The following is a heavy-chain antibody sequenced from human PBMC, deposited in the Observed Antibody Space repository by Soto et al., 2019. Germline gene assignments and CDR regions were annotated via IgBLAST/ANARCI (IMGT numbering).Heavy chain of an antibody. Sequence: PGESLKISCKASGYRFTSYWIGWVRQLPGKGLEWMGIIYPGDSDTRYSPSFQGQVTISADKSSSTAYLQWSSLKASDTALYYCARHADSSGWYYFDYWGQGTLAPVSS. J-gene: IGHJ4*02. CDR3: ARHADSSGWYYFDY. CDR2: IYPGDSDT. V-gene: IGHV5-51*01. CDR1: GYRFTSYW. D-gene: IGHD6-19*01.